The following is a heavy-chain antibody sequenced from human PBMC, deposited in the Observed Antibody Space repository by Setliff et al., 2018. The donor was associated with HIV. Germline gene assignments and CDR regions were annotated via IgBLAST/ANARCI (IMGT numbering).Heavy chain of an antibody. Sequence: GSLRLSCAASGFIFSSYAMSWVRQAPGKGLEWVSAISGSGANTYYADSVKGRFTISRDNSKNTLYLQMNSLRAEDTALYYCAKDRLLDGSSWYYLDYWGQGTLVTVSS. D-gene: IGHD6-13*01. CDR1: GFIFSSYA. CDR3: AKDRLLDGSSWYYLDY. J-gene: IGHJ4*02. CDR2: ISGSGANT. V-gene: IGHV3-23*01.